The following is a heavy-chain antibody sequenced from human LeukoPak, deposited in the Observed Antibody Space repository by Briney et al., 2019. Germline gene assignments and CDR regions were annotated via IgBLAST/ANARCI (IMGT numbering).Heavy chain of an antibody. CDR1: GFTFSSYS. CDR2: ISSTSSYI. J-gene: IGHJ4*02. CDR3: AGPSSTVY. V-gene: IGHV3-21*01. Sequence: GGSLRLSCAASGFTFSSYSMNWVRQAPGKGLEWVASISSTSSYIYYADSVKGRFTISRDNAKNSLYLQMNSLRAEDTAVYYCAGPSSTVYWGRGTLVTVSS. D-gene: IGHD2-2*01.